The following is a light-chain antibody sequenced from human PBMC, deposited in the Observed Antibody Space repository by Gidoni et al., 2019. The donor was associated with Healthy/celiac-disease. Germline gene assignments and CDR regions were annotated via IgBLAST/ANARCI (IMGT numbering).Light chain of an antibody. CDR2: DVT. J-gene: IGLJ3*02. CDR1: SSDIAYYDY. CDR3: SSYTTSITVV. Sequence: QPALTQPAPVSGSPGQSITISCTGTSSDIAYYDYVSWYQQHPGKAPKLLIYDVTNRPSGISSRFSGSKSGNTASLTISGLQAEDEADYYCSSYTTSITVVFGGGTKLTVL. V-gene: IGLV2-14*03.